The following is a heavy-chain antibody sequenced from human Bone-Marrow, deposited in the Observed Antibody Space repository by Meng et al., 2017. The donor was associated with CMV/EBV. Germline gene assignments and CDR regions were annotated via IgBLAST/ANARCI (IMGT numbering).Heavy chain of an antibody. V-gene: IGHV4-34*01. CDR3: ARETHGL. CDR1: GGSFSGYY. D-gene: IGHD4-17*01. CDR2: INHSGST. J-gene: IGHJ4*02. Sequence: SETLSLTCAVYGGSFSGYYWSWIRQPPGKGLEWIGEINHSGSTNYNPSLKSRVTISVDTSKNQFSLKLSSVTAADTAVYYCARETHGLWGQGTLVTVSS.